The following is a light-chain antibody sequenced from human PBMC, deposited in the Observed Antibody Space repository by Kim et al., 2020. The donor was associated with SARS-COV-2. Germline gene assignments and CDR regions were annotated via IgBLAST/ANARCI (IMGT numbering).Light chain of an antibody. J-gene: IGLJ2*01. CDR1: KLGDKY. CDR2: QDS. Sequence: SYELTQPPSVSVSPGQTASITCSGDKLGDKYACWYQQKPGQSPVQVIYQDSKRPSGITERFSGSNSGNTDTLTISGTQATDEADYYCQAWDSSTVVFAGG. CDR3: QAWDSSTVV. V-gene: IGLV3-1*01.